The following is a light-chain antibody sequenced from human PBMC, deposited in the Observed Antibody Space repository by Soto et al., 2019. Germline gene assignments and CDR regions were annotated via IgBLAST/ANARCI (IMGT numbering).Light chain of an antibody. CDR3: QQRTNWSSVT. J-gene: IGKJ4*01. CDR2: DAS. Sequence: EIVLTQSPANLSLSPGDRATLSCRASQSVSSYLAWYQQKPGQAPRLLIYDASNRATGIPARFSGSGSGTDFTLTISSLEPEDFAVYYCQQRTNWSSVTFGGGTTVEIK. V-gene: IGKV3-11*01. CDR1: QSVSSY.